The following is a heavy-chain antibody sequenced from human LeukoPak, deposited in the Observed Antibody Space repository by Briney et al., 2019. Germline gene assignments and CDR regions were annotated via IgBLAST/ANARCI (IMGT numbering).Heavy chain of an antibody. J-gene: IGHJ4*02. Sequence: PGGSLRLSCAASGFTFSSYGMHWVRQAPGKGLEWVAFIRYDGSNKYYADSVKGRFTISRDNSNNTLYLQMNSLRADDTAVYYCAKYRTTNAPPRNFDYWGQGTLVTVSS. V-gene: IGHV3-30*02. D-gene: IGHD1-14*01. CDR3: AKYRTTNAPPRNFDY. CDR2: IRYDGSNK. CDR1: GFTFSSYG.